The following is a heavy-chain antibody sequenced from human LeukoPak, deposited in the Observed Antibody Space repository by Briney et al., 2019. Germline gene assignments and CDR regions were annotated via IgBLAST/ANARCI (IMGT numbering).Heavy chain of an antibody. CDR3: ARGRGYCSSTSCHSKDDY. J-gene: IGHJ4*02. Sequence: SETLSLTCAVYVGSFSGYYWSWIRQPPGKGLEWIGEINHSGSTNYNPSLKSRVTISVDTSKNQFSLKLSSVTAADTAVYYCARGRGYCSSTSCHSKDDYWGQGTLVTVSS. V-gene: IGHV4-34*01. CDR2: INHSGST. D-gene: IGHD2-2*01. CDR1: VGSFSGYY.